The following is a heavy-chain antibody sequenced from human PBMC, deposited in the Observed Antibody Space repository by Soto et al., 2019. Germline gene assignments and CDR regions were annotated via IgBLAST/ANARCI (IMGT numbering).Heavy chain of an antibody. J-gene: IGHJ4*02. CDR2: ISSGGSGT. Sequence: EVQLLESGGGLVQPGGSLRLSCAASGFTFSSYAMSWVRQAPGKGLEWVSGISSGGSGTFHADSVKGRFTISRDNSKNTLFLQMNSLKAEDTAMYYCAKHEINMVRGVIKYWGQGTLVTVSS. D-gene: IGHD3-10*01. V-gene: IGHV3-23*01. CDR1: GFTFSSYA. CDR3: AKHEINMVRGVIKY.